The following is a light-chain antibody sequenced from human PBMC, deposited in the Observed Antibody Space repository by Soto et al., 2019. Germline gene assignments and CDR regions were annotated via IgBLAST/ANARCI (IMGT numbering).Light chain of an antibody. J-gene: IGKJ1*01. CDR1: QNINTW. CDR3: HQSDTYPWT. CDR2: KAS. V-gene: IGKV1-5*03. Sequence: DIQMTQSPSTLSASVGDRVTITCRASQNINTWLAWYQQKPGKAPKLLIYKASSLESGVPSRFSGDGSGTEFTLTISSLQPDDFATYYCHQSDTYPWTFGQGTKVEIK.